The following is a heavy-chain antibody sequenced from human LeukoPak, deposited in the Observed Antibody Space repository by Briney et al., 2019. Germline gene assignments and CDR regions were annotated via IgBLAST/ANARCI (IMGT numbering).Heavy chain of an antibody. CDR3: ARAIQYCSSTSCYGAYYYYGMDV. V-gene: IGHV1-2*02. CDR2: INPNSGGT. Sequence: ASVKVSCKAAGYSFVSYYMHWVRQAPGQGLEWMGWINPNSGGTNYAQKFQGRVTMTRDTSISTAYMELSRLRSDDTAVYYCARAIQYCSSTSCYGAYYYYGMDVWGQGTTVTVSS. D-gene: IGHD2-2*01. J-gene: IGHJ6*02. CDR1: GYSFVSYY.